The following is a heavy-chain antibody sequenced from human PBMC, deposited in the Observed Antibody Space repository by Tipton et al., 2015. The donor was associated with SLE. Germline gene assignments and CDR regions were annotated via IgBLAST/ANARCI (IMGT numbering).Heavy chain of an antibody. Sequence: GSLRLSCAASGFSFINFWMNWVRQAPGKGREGVANRKQGENEKNYVDSVKGRFTISRDNARNSLFLEMNSLRAEDTAVYYCASTNSLDFWGQGTLVTVSS. V-gene: IGHV3-7*01. CDR2: RKQGENEK. D-gene: IGHD2-21*01. CDR3: ASTNSLDF. J-gene: IGHJ4*02. CDR1: GFSFINFW.